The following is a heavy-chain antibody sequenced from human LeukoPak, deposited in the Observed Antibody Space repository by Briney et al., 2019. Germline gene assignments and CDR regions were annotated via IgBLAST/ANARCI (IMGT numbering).Heavy chain of an antibody. V-gene: IGHV5-51*01. J-gene: IGHJ4*02. CDR1: GYTFSNYW. CDR2: IYPDDSDT. Sequence: ESLKISCEASGYTFSNYWIGWVRQMPGKGLEWMGIIYPDDSDTKYSPSFQGQVTISADKSISTAYLQWSSLKASDTAMYYCARSRGSSGYYYLIWGQGTLVTVSS. CDR3: ARSRGSSGYYYLI. D-gene: IGHD3-22*01.